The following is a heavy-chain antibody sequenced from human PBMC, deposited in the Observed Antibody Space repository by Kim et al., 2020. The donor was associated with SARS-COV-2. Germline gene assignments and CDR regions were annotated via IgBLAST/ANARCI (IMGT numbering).Heavy chain of an antibody. J-gene: IGHJ4*02. CDR2: T. Sequence: TGYAQKFQGRVTMTRNTSISTAYMELSSLRSEDTAVYYCARGFQTMSQDYWGQGTLVTVSS. CDR3: ARGFQTMSQDY. D-gene: IGHD3-10*02. V-gene: IGHV1-8*01.